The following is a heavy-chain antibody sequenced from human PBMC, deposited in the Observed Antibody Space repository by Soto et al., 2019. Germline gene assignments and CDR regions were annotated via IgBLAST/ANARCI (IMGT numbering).Heavy chain of an antibody. D-gene: IGHD3-10*01. V-gene: IGHV3-23*01. CDR2: IPGTALNT. CDR1: GSTFKHYA. CDR3: ARFMCAYYGSGSCVFDY. Sequence: EVQLLESGGALLQPGASLRLSCAPSGSTFKHYALIWVRQSPRQRLESVSVIPGTALNTHSTDSVKGRFTISRDNSKTPLFLRMDSLRDDDTAVCYCARFMCAYYGSGSCVFDYWGQGTLVTVSS. J-gene: IGHJ4*02.